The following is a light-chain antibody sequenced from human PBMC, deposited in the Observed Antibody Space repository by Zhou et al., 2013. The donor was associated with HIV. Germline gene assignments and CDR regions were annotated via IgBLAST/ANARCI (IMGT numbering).Light chain of an antibody. CDR2: GAS. CDR1: QSVSSN. CDR3: QQSNNWPPMFT. V-gene: IGKV3D-15*01. J-gene: IGKJ3*01. Sequence: VLTQSPGTLSLSPGERATLSCWASQSVSSNLAWYQHKPGQGPKVLIFGASTRANGIPDRFSGSGSGTEFTLTISRLEPEDFAVYYCQQSNNWPPMFTFGPGTRVDFK.